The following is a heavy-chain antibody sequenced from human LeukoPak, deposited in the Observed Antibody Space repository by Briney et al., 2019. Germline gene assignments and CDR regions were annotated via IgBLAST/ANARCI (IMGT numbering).Heavy chain of an antibody. J-gene: IGHJ4*02. Sequence: SETLSLTCTVSGGSISSSPYYWGWIRQSPGKGLEWIGSISYSGSTFYNPSRKSRLTISVDTSKNQFSLKLSSVTAADTAVYYCARLGPDSGSYYPYYFDYWGQGTLVTVSS. V-gene: IGHV4-39*01. D-gene: IGHD1-26*01. CDR2: ISYSGST. CDR3: ARLGPDSGSYYPYYFDY. CDR1: GGSISSSPYY.